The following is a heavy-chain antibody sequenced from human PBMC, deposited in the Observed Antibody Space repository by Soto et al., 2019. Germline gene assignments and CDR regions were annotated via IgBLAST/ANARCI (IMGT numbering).Heavy chain of an antibody. CDR2: ISGSGGST. V-gene: IGHV3-23*01. CDR1: GFTFSSYA. D-gene: IGHD3-22*01. Sequence: GGSLILSCAASGFTFSSYAMSWVRQAPGKGLEWVSAISGSGGSTYYADSVKGRFTISRDNAKNSLYLQMNSLRAEDTALYYCARTYYDTSDYKYWGQGTLVTVS. CDR3: ARTYYDTSDYKY. J-gene: IGHJ4*02.